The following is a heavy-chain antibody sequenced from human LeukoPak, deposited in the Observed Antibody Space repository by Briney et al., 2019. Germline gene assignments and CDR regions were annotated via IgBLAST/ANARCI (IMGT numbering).Heavy chain of an antibody. D-gene: IGHD5-12*01. CDR2: IYSGGST. V-gene: IGHV3-66*01. CDR1: GFTFSSYA. CDR3: ARSRRRDGYNH. J-gene: IGHJ4*02. Sequence: QPGRSLRLSCAASGFTFSSYAMNWVRQAPGKGLEWVSVIYSGGSTYYADSVKGRFTISRDNSKNTLYLQMNSLRAEDTAVYYCARSRRRDGYNHWGQGTLVTVSS.